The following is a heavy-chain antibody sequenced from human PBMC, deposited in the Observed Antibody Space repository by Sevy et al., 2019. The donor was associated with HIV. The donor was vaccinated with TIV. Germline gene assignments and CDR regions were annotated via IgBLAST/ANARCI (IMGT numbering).Heavy chain of an antibody. CDR1: GFTFSNFG. Sequence: GGCLRLSCAASGFTFSNFGMHWVRQVPGKGLEWMTFIRYDGSDKYYAASVKGRFTISRDDSKNTLYLQMDSLRAEDTAFSYCAKHLAGPGRRYFDYWGQGTLVTVSS. CDR3: AKHLAGPGRRYFDY. J-gene: IGHJ4*02. CDR2: IRYDGSDK. V-gene: IGHV3-30*02. D-gene: IGHD6-13*01.